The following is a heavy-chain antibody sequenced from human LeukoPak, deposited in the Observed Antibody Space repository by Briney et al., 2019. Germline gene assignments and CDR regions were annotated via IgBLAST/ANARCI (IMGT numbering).Heavy chain of an antibody. Sequence: ASVEVSCKASGYTFTSYGIIWVRQAPGQGLEWMGWISSYNGNTNYAQKLQGRVTMTTDTSTSTAYMELRSLRSDDTAVYYCATGGRWELPRPYAFEIWGQGTMVTVSS. CDR3: ATGGRWELPRPYAFEI. V-gene: IGHV1-18*01. CDR2: ISSYNGNT. CDR1: GYTFTSYG. J-gene: IGHJ3*02. D-gene: IGHD1-26*01.